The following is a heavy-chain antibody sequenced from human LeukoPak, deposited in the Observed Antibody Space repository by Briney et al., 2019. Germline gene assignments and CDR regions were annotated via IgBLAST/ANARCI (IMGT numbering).Heavy chain of an antibody. V-gene: IGHV1-69*13. Sequence: SVKVSCKASGGTFSSYAISWVRQAPGQGLEWMGGIIPIFGTANYAQKFQGRVTITADESTSTAYMELSSLRSEDTAVYYCARARWELRYFDYWGQGTLVTVSS. J-gene: IGHJ4*02. D-gene: IGHD1-26*01. CDR1: GGTFSSYA. CDR3: ARARWELRYFDY. CDR2: IIPIFGTA.